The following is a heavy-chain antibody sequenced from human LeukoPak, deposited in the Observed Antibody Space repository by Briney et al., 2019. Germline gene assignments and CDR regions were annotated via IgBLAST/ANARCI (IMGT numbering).Heavy chain of an antibody. CDR2: ISGNSGGL. Sequence: GRSLRLSCAASGFTFDDYAMHWVRQAPRKGLEWVSGISGNSGGLGSADSVKGRFTISRDNAKNSLYLEMNSLRAEDTSLYYCVKGTGPFLWPNWFDPWGQGTRVTVSS. J-gene: IGHJ5*02. D-gene: IGHD3/OR15-3a*01. V-gene: IGHV3-9*01. CDR1: GFTFDDYA. CDR3: VKGTGPFLWPNWFDP.